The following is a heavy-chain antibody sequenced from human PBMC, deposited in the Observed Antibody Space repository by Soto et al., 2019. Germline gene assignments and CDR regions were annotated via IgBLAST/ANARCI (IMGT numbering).Heavy chain of an antibody. CDR1: GGTFSSYA. CDR3: AREDSYDSSGYPASS. V-gene: IGHV1-69*13. J-gene: IGHJ4*02. CDR2: IIPIFGTA. Sequence: SVKVSCKASGGTFSSYAISWVRQAPGQGLEWMGGIIPIFGTANYAQKFQGRVTITADESTSTAYMELGSLRSEDTAVYYCAREDSYDSSGYPASSWGQGTLVTVSS. D-gene: IGHD3-22*01.